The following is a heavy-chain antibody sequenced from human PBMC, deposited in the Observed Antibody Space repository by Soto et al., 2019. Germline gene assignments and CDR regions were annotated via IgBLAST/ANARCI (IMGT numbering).Heavy chain of an antibody. D-gene: IGHD2-15*01. V-gene: IGHV3-23*01. CDR1: GFTFSSYA. Sequence: SLRLSCAASGFTFSSYAMSWVRQAPGKGLEWVSAISGSGGSTYYADSVKGRFTISRDNSKNTLYLQMNSLRAEDTAVYYCAKDRLPVVVAATPLDYWGQGTLVTVSS. CDR3: AKDRLPVVVAATPLDY. J-gene: IGHJ4*02. CDR2: ISGSGGST.